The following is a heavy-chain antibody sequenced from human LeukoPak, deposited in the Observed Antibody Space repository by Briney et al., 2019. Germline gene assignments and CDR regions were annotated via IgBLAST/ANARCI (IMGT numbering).Heavy chain of an antibody. D-gene: IGHD6-13*01. J-gene: IGHJ4*02. Sequence: SETLSLTCTVSGGSISSSNYYWGWIRQPPGKGLEWIGSIYYSGSTNYNPSLKSRVTISVDTSKNQFSLKLSSVPAADTAVYYCASLSVAAAGTVYDYWGQGTLVSVSS. CDR3: ASLSVAAAGTVYDY. V-gene: IGHV4-39*07. CDR2: IYYSGST. CDR1: GGSISSSNYY.